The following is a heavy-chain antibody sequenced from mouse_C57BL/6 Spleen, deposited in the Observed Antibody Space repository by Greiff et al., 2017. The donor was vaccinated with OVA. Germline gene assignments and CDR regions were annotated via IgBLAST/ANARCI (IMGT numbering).Heavy chain of an antibody. Sequence: QVHVKQPGAELVMPGASVKLSCKASGYTFTSYWMHWVKQRPGQGLEWIGEIDPSDSYTNYNQKFKGKSTLTVDKSSSTAYMQLSSLTSEDSAVYYCASRLGGTRGYFDYWGQGTTLTVSS. V-gene: IGHV1-69*01. CDR1: GYTFTSYW. CDR3: ASRLGGTRGYFDY. CDR2: IDPSDSYT. J-gene: IGHJ2*01. D-gene: IGHD4-1*01.